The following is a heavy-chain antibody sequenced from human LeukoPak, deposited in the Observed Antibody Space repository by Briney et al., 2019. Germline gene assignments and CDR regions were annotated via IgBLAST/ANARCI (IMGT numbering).Heavy chain of an antibody. D-gene: IGHD3-10*01. CDR2: IYSGGET. Sequence: PGGSLRLSCAASGFTVSSDYMSWVRQAPGKGLEWVSVIYSGGETYYADSVKGRFTISRDNSKDTLYLQMNSLRAEDTAVYYCAKRSRRLTIVRGVPREDVWGQGTTVTVSS. CDR3: AKRSRRLTIVRGVPREDV. J-gene: IGHJ6*02. CDR1: GFTVSSDY. V-gene: IGHV3-53*01.